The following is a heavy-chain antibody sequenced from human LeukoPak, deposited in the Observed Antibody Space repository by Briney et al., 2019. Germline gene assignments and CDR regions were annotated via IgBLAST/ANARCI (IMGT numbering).Heavy chain of an antibody. D-gene: IGHD3-9*01. CDR3: AKVVDYDILTGYPNHDYFDY. J-gene: IGHJ4*02. V-gene: IGHV3-30*02. Sequence: SGGSLRLSCAASGFTFSSYGMHWVRQAPGKGLEWVAFIRYDGSNKYYAESVKGRFTISRDNSKYTLYLQMNSLRAEDPAVYYCAKVVDYDILTGYPNHDYFDYWGQGTLVTVSS. CDR1: GFTFSSYG. CDR2: IRYDGSNK.